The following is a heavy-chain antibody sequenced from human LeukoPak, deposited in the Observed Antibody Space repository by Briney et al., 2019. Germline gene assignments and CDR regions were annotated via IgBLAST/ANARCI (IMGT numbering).Heavy chain of an antibody. V-gene: IGHV4-39*07. CDR3: ARAEYYYDSSGPSDY. Sequence: SETLSLTCAVSGGSISSNSYYWGWLRQPPGKGLEWIGSIYYSGSTYYNPSLKSRVTISVDTSKNQFSLKLSSVTAADTAMYYCARAEYYYDSSGPSDYWGQGTLVTVSS. CDR1: GGSISSNSYY. CDR2: IYYSGST. D-gene: IGHD3-22*01. J-gene: IGHJ4*02.